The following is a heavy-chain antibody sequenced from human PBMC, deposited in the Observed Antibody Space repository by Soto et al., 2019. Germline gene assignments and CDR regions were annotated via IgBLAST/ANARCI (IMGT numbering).Heavy chain of an antibody. CDR1: GGSISSSSYY. V-gene: IGHV4-39*01. Sequence: QLQLQESGPGLVKPSETLSLTCTVSGGSISSSSYYWGWIRQPPGKGLEWIGSIYYSGSTYYNPSLKSRVTLSVDTSKNQFSLKLSSVTAADTAVYYCARRVSQWLVPVNWYFDLWGRGTLVTVSS. D-gene: IGHD6-19*01. CDR2: IYYSGST. CDR3: ARRVSQWLVPVNWYFDL. J-gene: IGHJ2*01.